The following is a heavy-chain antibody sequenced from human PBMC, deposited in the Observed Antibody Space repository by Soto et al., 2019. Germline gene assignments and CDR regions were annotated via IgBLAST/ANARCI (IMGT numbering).Heavy chain of an antibody. CDR2: IYYSGST. CDR3: ARDRRYYDSSGYRNYGMDV. J-gene: IGHJ6*02. D-gene: IGHD3-22*01. Sequence: SETLSLTCTVSGGSISSYYWSWIRQPPGKGLEWIGYIYYSGSTNYNPSLKSRVTISVDTSKNQFSLKLSSVTAADTAVYYCARDRRYYDSSGYRNYGMDVWGQGTTVTVSS. CDR1: GGSISSYY. V-gene: IGHV4-59*01.